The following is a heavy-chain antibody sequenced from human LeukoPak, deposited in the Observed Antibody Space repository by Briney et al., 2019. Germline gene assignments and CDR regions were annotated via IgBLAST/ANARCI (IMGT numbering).Heavy chain of an antibody. J-gene: IGHJ4*02. Sequence: SETLSLTCTVSGVSISSSNSYWGWIRQPPGKGLEWIGSIYYSGNAYYNASLKSQVSISIDTSKNQLSLKLTSVTAADTAVYYCARQTGSGLFILPGGQGTLVTVSS. D-gene: IGHD3/OR15-3a*01. CDR1: GVSISSSNSY. V-gene: IGHV4-39*01. CDR2: IYYSGNA. CDR3: ARQTGSGLFILP.